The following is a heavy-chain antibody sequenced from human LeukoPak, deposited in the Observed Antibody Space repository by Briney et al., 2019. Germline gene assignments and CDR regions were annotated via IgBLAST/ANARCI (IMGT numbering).Heavy chain of an antibody. V-gene: IGHV1-8*01. Sequence: GASVKVSCKASGYTFTSYDINWVRQATGQGLEWMGWMNPNSGNTGYAQKFQGRVTMTRNTSISTAYMELSSLRSEDTAVYYCARDAHLDYYGSGSYYSYGWFDPWGQGTLVTVSS. CDR2: MNPNSGNT. CDR1: GYTFTSYD. J-gene: IGHJ5*02. CDR3: ARDAHLDYYGSGSYYSYGWFDP. D-gene: IGHD3-10*01.